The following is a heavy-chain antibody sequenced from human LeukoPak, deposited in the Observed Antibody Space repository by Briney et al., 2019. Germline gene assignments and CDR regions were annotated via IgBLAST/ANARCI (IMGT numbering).Heavy chain of an antibody. D-gene: IGHD6-13*01. J-gene: IGHJ4*02. V-gene: IGHV4-39*01. CDR2: IYYSGST. CDR1: GGSISGSCNN. CDR3: ARQSQQTVPSCDY. Sequence: PSETLSLSCTVSGGSISGSCNNWGWIRQPPGKGLEWIGSIYYSGSTYYNPSLKSRVTISVDTSKNQFSLKLSSVTAADTAVYYCARQSQQTVPSCDYWGQGTLVTVSS.